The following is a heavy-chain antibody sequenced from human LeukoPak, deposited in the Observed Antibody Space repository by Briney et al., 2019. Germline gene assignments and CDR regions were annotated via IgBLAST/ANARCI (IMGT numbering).Heavy chain of an antibody. D-gene: IGHD3-22*01. CDR2: IKDDGSRK. V-gene: IGHV3-7*01. CDR1: GFSHSGYR. CDR3: ARECIDGYYESSGYDL. J-gene: IGHJ4*02. Sequence: GGSLRLSCAASGFSHSGYRMTWVRQAPGKGLEWVANIKDDGSRKHDVDSARGRFTISRDNAKNSLYLDMNSLRAEDTAVYYCARECIDGYYESSGYDLWGQGTLVTVSS.